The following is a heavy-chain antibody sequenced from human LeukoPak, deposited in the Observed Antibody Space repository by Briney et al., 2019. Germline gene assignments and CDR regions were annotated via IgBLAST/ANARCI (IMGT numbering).Heavy chain of an antibody. J-gene: IGHJ3*02. D-gene: IGHD2-15*01. CDR3: ARCSYCSGGSCYGAFDI. Sequence: GGSLRLSCAASGFTFSRYAMHWVREAPGEGVEYVSAIRSNGGSTYYANSVNGRFTISIDNSKNTLYLQMGILRADDMAVYYCARCSYCSGGSCYGAFDIWGQGTMVTVSS. CDR2: IRSNGGST. V-gene: IGHV3-64*01. CDR1: GFTFSRYA.